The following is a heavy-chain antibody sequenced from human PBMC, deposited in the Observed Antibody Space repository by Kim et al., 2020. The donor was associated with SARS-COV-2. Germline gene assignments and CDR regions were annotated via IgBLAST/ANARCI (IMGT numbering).Heavy chain of an antibody. V-gene: IGHV3-48*02. CDR2: I. CDR3: ARDWNWRIDG. Sequence: IYSGDSEKGRFTMSRDYAKNSLGLQRSSLRDEDTAVYYCARDWNWRIDGWGQGTLVTVSS. J-gene: IGHJ4*02. D-gene: IGHD1-1*01.